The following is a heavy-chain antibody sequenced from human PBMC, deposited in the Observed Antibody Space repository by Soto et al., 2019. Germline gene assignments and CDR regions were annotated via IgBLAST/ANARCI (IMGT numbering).Heavy chain of an antibody. CDR2: IYYSGNT. Sequence: QLQLQESGPGLVKPSETLSLTCTVSGGSISSSSYFWGWIRQPPGKGLEWIGSIYYSGNTYYNPSLKSRVTISVDTSKNQFSLQLSSVTAADTAVYYCASGTPLWSGYRYGMDVWGQGTTVTVSS. CDR3: ASGTPLWSGYRYGMDV. CDR1: GGSISSSSYF. D-gene: IGHD3-3*01. V-gene: IGHV4-39*01. J-gene: IGHJ6*02.